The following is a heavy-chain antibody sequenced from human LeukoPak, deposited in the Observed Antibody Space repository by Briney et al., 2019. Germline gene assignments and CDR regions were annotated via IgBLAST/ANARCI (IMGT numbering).Heavy chain of an antibody. V-gene: IGHV3-33*01. CDR2: IWYDGSKE. Sequence: GGSLRLSCAASGYTFRSYGMHWVRQAPGKGLEWVAAIWYDGSKEYYANSVKGRFTISRDDSKSTLYLQMNRLRDEDTAEYYCARDPCIARSCPPWDWGQGTQSSSPQ. CDR3: ARDPCIARSCPPWD. CDR1: GYTFRSYG. D-gene: IGHD2-8*01. J-gene: IGHJ4*02.